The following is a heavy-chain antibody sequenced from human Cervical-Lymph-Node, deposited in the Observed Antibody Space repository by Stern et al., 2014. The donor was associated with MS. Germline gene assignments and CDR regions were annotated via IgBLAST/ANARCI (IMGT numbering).Heavy chain of an antibody. J-gene: IGHJ6*02. CDR3: ARDQSGTYYPHYYGMDV. CDR2: IFYSGST. Sequence: QVQLQESGPGLVKPSETLSLTCTVSGGSISGFYWSWIRQPPGKGLEWLGYIFYSGSTNYNPSLRSRVTISVDTSKNLFSLKLTSVTAADTAVYYCARDQSGTYYPHYYGMDVWGQGTTVTVSS. V-gene: IGHV4-59*01. CDR1: GGSISGFY. D-gene: IGHD1-26*01.